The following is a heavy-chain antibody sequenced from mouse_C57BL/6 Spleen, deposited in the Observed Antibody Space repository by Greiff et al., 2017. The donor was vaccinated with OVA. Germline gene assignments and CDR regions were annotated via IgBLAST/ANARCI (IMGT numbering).Heavy chain of an antibody. V-gene: IGHV5-12*01. CDR2: ISNGGGST. D-gene: IGHD2-4*01. J-gene: IGHJ1*03. CDR3: ARQRLRRDLYFDV. CDR1: GFTFSDYY. Sequence: EVQLVESGGGLVQPGGSLKLSCAASGFTFSDYYMYWVRQTPEQRLEWVAYISNGGGSTYYPDTVKGRFPISRDNAKNTRYLQMSRLKSEDTAMYYCARQRLRRDLYFDVWGTGTTVTVSS.